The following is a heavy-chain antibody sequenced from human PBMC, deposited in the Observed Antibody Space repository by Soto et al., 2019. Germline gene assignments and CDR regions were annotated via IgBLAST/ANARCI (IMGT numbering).Heavy chain of an antibody. V-gene: IGHV4-31*03. CDR2: IYYSGST. CDR1: GGSISSGGYY. Sequence: SETLSLTCTVSGGSISSGGYYWSWIRQHPGKGLEWIGYIYYSGSTYYNPSLKSRVTISVDTSKNQFSLKLSSVTAADTAVYYCARVFSDSGSFFDPWGQGTLVTVSS. D-gene: IGHD6-13*01. J-gene: IGHJ5*02. CDR3: ARVFSDSGSFFDP.